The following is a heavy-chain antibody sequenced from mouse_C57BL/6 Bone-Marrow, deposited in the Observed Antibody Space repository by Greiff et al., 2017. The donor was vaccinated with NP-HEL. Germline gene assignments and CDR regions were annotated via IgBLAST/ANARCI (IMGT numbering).Heavy chain of an antibody. D-gene: IGHD1-1*01. J-gene: IGHJ1*03. CDR1: GFNIKDDY. V-gene: IGHV14-4*01. CDR3: TTLLYYGSSFWYFDV. CDR2: IDPENGDT. Sequence: EVQLQQSGAELVRPGASVKLSCTASGFNIKDDYMHWVKQRPEQGLEWIGWIDPENGDTEYASKFQGKATITADPSSNTAYLQLSSLTSEDTAVYYCTTLLYYGSSFWYFDVWGTGTTVTVSS.